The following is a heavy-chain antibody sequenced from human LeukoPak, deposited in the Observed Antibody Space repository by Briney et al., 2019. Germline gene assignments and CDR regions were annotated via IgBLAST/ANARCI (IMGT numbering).Heavy chain of an antibody. D-gene: IGHD5-24*01. CDR1: GGSFSGYY. CDR3: ARADRDGYNFGRWQFDP. J-gene: IGHJ5*02. V-gene: IGHV4-34*01. Sequence: SETLSLTCAVYGGSFSGYYWSWLRQPPGKGLEWIGEINRSGSTNYTPSLKSRVTISLDTSKNQFSLKLSSVTAADTAVYYCARADRDGYNFGRWQFDPWGQGILVTVSS. CDR2: INRSGST.